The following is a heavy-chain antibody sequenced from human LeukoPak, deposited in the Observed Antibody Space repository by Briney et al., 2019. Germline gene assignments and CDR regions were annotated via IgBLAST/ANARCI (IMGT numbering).Heavy chain of an antibody. D-gene: IGHD3-10*01. CDR1: GYTFTGYY. CDR3: ARPRGGAFAGSYFHDAFDI. J-gene: IGHJ3*02. V-gene: IGHV1-2*02. Sequence: ASVKVSCKASGYTFTGYYMHWVRQAPGQGLEWMGWINPNSGGTNYAQKFQGRVTMTRDTSISTAYMELSRLRSDDTAVYYCARPRGGAFAGSYFHDAFDIWGQGTMVTVSS. CDR2: INPNSGGT.